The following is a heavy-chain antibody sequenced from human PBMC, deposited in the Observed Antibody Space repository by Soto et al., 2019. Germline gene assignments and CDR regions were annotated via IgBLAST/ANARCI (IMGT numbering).Heavy chain of an antibody. Sequence: SETLSLTCTVSGGSISSYYWSWIRQPAGKGLEWIGRIYTSGSTNYNPSLKSRVTMSVDTSKNQFSLKLSSVTAADTAVYYCARGLWLVPAAKKVEGSNWFDPWGQGTRVTVSS. D-gene: IGHD2-2*01. CDR2: IYTSGST. CDR1: GGSISSYY. J-gene: IGHJ5*02. CDR3: ARGLWLVPAAKKVEGSNWFDP. V-gene: IGHV4-4*07.